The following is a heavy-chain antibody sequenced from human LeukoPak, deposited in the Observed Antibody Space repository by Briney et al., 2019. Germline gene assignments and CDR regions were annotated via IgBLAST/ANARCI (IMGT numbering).Heavy chain of an antibody. CDR1: GGSISSYY. V-gene: IGHV4-59*08. CDR3: ARLEGWFDP. CDR2: IYYSGST. J-gene: IGHJ5*02. Sequence: SETLSLTCTVSGGSISSYYWSWIRQPPGKGLEWIGYIYYSGSTNYNPSLKSRVTISVDTSKNQFSLKLSSVTAADTAVYYCARLEGWFDPWGQGTLVTVSP.